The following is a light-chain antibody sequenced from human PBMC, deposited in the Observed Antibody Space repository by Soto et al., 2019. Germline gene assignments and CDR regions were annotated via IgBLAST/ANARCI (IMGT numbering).Light chain of an antibody. CDR1: QTIRKW. CDR3: QQYNGYPWT. CDR2: DAS. J-gene: IGKJ1*01. Sequence: DIQMPQSPSTLSASVGDRVTITCRASQTIRKWLAWYQQKPGKAPNLLIYDASNLESGIPSRVSGSGSGTEVTLTISGLQPDDVSTYYCQQYNGYPWTFGQGTKVDI. V-gene: IGKV1-5*01.